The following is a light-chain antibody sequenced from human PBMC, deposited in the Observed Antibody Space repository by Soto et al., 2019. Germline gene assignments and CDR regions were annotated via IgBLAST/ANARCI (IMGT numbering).Light chain of an antibody. V-gene: IGKV3-15*01. J-gene: IGKJ3*01. Sequence: EFVLTQSPATLSVSPGERATLSCRASQSVSSNLAWYQQKPGQAPRLLIYGASTRATGIPARFSGSGSGTEFTLTISSLQSEDFAVYYCQQYNNWPSTFGPGTKVIS. CDR1: QSVSSN. CDR2: GAS. CDR3: QQYNNWPST.